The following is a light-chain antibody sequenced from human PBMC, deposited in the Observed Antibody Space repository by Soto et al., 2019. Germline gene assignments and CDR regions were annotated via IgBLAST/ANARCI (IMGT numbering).Light chain of an antibody. J-gene: IGKJ2*01. Sequence: DIQMTQSPSSLSASVGDRVTITCRASQSISSYLNWYQQKPGKAPKLLIYAASSLQSGVPSRFSGSGSGTDFTLTISSLYPEDFATYYCQQSYSTPNTFGQGTKLEIK. CDR3: QQSYSTPNT. V-gene: IGKV1-39*01. CDR1: QSISSY. CDR2: AAS.